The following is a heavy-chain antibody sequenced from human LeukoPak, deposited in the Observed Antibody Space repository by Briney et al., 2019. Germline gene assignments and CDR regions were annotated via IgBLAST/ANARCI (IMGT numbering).Heavy chain of an antibody. CDR2: IYHSGST. CDR3: ARFYVDTAPHFDY. D-gene: IGHD5-18*01. Sequence: SETLSLTCTVSGYSISSGYYWGWIRQPPGKGLEWIGSIYHSGSTYYNPSLKCRVTISVDTSKNQFSLKLSSVTAADTAVYYCARFYVDTAPHFDYWGQGTLVTVSS. J-gene: IGHJ4*02. CDR1: GYSISSGYY. V-gene: IGHV4-38-2*02.